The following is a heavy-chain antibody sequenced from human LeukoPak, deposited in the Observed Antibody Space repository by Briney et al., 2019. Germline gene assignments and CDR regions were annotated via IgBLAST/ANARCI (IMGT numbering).Heavy chain of an antibody. CDR2: ISGSVGST. CDR3: AKRIQSAMATGY. CDR1: GFTFSGYA. V-gene: IGHV3-23*01. D-gene: IGHD5-18*01. J-gene: IGHJ4*02. Sequence: TGGSLRLSCAASGFTFSGYALSWVRQTPGKGLEWVSGISGSVGSTYYTDSVKGRFTISRDNSKNTLYLQMNSLRAEDTAVYYCAKRIQSAMATGYWGQGTLVTVSS.